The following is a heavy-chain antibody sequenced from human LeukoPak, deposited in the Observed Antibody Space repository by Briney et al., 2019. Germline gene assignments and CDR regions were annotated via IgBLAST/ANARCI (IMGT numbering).Heavy chain of an antibody. Sequence: ASVKVSCKASGYTFTSYTMHWVRQAPGQRLEWMGWINAGNGNTKYSQKFQGRVTITRDTSASTAYMELSSLRSEDTAVYYCAREVMVYATVGSRLYYYYYGMDVWGQGTTVTVSS. V-gene: IGHV1-3*01. CDR1: GYTFTSYT. CDR2: INAGNGNT. J-gene: IGHJ6*02. CDR3: AREVMVYATVGSRLYYYYYGMDV. D-gene: IGHD2-8*01.